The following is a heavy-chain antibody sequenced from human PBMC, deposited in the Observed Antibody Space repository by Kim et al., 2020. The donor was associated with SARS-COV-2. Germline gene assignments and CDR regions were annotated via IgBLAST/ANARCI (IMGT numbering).Heavy chain of an antibody. V-gene: IGHV1-69*04. J-gene: IGHJ4*02. D-gene: IGHD1-20*01. CDR3: ARGVTGTFSSRYFDY. Sequence: QKFQGRVTITADKSTSTAYMGLSSLRSEDTAVYYCARGVTGTFSSRYFDYWGQGTLVTVSS.